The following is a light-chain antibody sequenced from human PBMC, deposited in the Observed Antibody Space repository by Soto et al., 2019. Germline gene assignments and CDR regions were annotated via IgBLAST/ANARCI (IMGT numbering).Light chain of an antibody. J-gene: IGKJ3*01. CDR3: QQLQRTPFT. V-gene: IGKV1-9*01. Sequence: QLTQSPSSLSASVGYRVTITCRSSQDVSRYLAWYQQKAGKAPKLLIYGASTLQSGVPSRFSGFGSGTEFTLTITSLQHEDFATYHCQQLQRTPFTFGHGTKVDIK. CDR1: QDVSRY. CDR2: GAS.